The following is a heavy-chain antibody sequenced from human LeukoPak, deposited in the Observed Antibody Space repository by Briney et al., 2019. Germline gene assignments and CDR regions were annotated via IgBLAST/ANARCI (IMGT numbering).Heavy chain of an antibody. V-gene: IGHV4-34*01. CDR3: ARARDIGYMDV. J-gene: IGHJ6*03. CDR1: GGSLSGYY. Sequence: SETLSLTCAVYGGSLSGYYWSWIRQPPGKGLEWIGEINHSGSTNYNPSLKSRVTISVDTSKNQFSLKLSSVTAADTAVYYCARARDIGYMDVWGKGTTVTVSS. D-gene: IGHD2-15*01. CDR2: INHSGST.